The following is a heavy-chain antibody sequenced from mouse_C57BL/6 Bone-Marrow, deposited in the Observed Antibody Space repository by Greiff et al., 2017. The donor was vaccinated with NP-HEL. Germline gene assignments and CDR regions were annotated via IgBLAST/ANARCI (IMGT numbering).Heavy chain of an antibody. Sequence: VKLQESGAELARPGASVKLSCKASGYTFTSYGISWVKQRTGQGLEWIGEIYPRSGATYYNEKFKGKATLTADKSSSTAYMALRSLTSEDSAVYFSARREDYQTAWFAYGGQGTLFTVTA. CDR1: GYTFTSYG. J-gene: IGHJ3*01. CDR3: ARREDYQTAWFAY. D-gene: IGHD2-4*01. CDR2: IYPRSGAT. V-gene: IGHV1-81*01.